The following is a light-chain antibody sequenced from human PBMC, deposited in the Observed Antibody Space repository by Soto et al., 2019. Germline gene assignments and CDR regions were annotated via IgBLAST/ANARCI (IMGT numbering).Light chain of an antibody. V-gene: IGKV1-5*01. J-gene: IGKJ1*01. CDR2: GAS. CDR1: QSISSW. Sequence: DIQMTQSPSTLSASVGDRVTITCRASQSISSWLAWYQQKPGKAPNLLIYGASSLESGVPSRFSGSGSGTDFTLTITSLQPDDFATYYCQQYNTYPWTFGQGTKVEI. CDR3: QQYNTYPWT.